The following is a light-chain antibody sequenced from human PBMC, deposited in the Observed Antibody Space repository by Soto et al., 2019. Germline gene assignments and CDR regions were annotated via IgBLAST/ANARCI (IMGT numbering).Light chain of an antibody. CDR3: SSYTTSSTLG. Sequence: QSVLTQPASVSGSPGQSITISCTGTSSDIGVYNYVSWYQQHPGKAPKLMIYGVTNRPSGVSNRFSGSKSGNTASLTISGLQAEDEADYYCSSYTTSSTLGFGGGTKLTVL. CDR2: GVT. CDR1: SSDIGVYNY. V-gene: IGLV2-14*01. J-gene: IGLJ2*01.